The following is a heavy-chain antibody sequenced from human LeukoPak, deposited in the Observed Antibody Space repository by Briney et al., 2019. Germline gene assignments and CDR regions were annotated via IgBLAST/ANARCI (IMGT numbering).Heavy chain of an antibody. CDR1: GFTFDNYA. D-gene: IGHD4-17*01. CDR2: ISWNSGTI. CDR3: AKDRRLYGDPILDAFDI. V-gene: IGHV3-9*01. Sequence: GGSLRLSCAASGFTFDNYAMNWVRQVPGKGLEWISLISWNSGTIGYADSVKGRFTISRDNANNFLYLQMNSLRAEDTALYYCAKDRRLYGDPILDAFDIWGQGTMVTVSS. J-gene: IGHJ3*02.